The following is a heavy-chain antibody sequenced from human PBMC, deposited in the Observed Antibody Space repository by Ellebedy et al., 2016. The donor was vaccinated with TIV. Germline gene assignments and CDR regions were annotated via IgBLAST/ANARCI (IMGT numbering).Heavy chain of an antibody. D-gene: IGHD4-17*01. Sequence: SLKISXAASGFTFSSYSMHWVRQAPGKGLEWVALMSYDGSNEQYADSVKGRFTISRDNSKNTLYLQMNSLRADDTAVYYCARSGYGDYEIFDYWGQGTLVTVSS. J-gene: IGHJ4*02. CDR3: ARSGYGDYEIFDY. CDR1: GFTFSSYS. V-gene: IGHV3-30*04. CDR2: MSYDGSNE.